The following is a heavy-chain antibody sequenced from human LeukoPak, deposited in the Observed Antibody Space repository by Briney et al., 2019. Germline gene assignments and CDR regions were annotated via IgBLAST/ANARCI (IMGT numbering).Heavy chain of an antibody. CDR1: GFTFSSYW. CDR3: AKSSIAPRALDFDY. CDR2: IKQDGSEK. V-gene: IGHV3-7*03. Sequence: GGSLRLSCAASGFTFSSYWMSWVRQAPGKGLEWVANIKQDGSEKYYVDSVKGRFTISRDNSKNTLYLQMNSLRVEDTAVYYCAKSSIAPRALDFDYWGQGTLVTVSS. D-gene: IGHD6-6*01. J-gene: IGHJ4*02.